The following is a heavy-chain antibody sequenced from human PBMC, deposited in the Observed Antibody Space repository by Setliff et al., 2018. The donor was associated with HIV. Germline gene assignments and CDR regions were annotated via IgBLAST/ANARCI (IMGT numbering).Heavy chain of an antibody. CDR1: GGSIRSTSHY. Sequence: PSETLSLTCTVSGGSIRSTSHYWGWIRQPPGKGLEWIGSIYYSGSTHYNPSLKSRVAMSVDTSRNQFSLKLTSVTAADTAVYYCARRPIKGYGPFDSWGPGTLVTVSS. J-gene: IGHJ4*02. CDR3: ARRPIKGYGPFDS. D-gene: IGHD2-15*01. V-gene: IGHV4-39*01. CDR2: IYYSGST.